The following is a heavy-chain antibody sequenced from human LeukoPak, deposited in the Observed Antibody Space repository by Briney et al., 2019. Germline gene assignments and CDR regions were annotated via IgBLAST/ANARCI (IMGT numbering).Heavy chain of an antibody. CDR1: GFTFSSHA. D-gene: IGHD3-10*01. V-gene: IGHV3-23*01. CDR3: AKDGRDLNSYYYGSGSYYGSRNY. Sequence: GGSLRLSCAASGFTFSSHAMSWVRQAPGKGLEWVSAISCSGGSTYYADSVKGRFTISRDNSKNTLYLQMNSLRAEDTAVYYCAKDGRDLNSYYYGSGSYYGSRNYWGQGTLVTVSS. CDR2: ISCSGGST. J-gene: IGHJ4*02.